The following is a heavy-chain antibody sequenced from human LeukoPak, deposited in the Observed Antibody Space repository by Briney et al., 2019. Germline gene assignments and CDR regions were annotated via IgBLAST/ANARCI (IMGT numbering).Heavy chain of an antibody. CDR3: ARGQGTVTTH. CDR1: GGSFSGYY. CDR2: INHSGNA. V-gene: IGHV4-34*01. Sequence: SETLSLTCAVYGGSFSGYYWTWIRQPPGKGLEWIGEINHSGNANYNPSLKSRVTISLDMSENHFSPKLTSVTAADTAVYYCARGQGTVTTHWGQGTLVTVSS. D-gene: IGHD4-17*01. J-gene: IGHJ4*02.